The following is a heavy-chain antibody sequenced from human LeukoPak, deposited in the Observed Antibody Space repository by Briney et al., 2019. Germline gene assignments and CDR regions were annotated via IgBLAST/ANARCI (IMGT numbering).Heavy chain of an antibody. D-gene: IGHD4-17*01. Sequence: SETLSLTCTVSGRSISSYYWSWIRQPPGKGLEWIGYIYYSGSTNYNPSLKSRVTISVDTSKNQFSLKLSSVTAADTAVYYCAREAPSVTTAWVFDYWGQGTLVTVSS. CDR3: AREAPSVTTAWVFDY. J-gene: IGHJ4*02. CDR2: IYYSGST. CDR1: GRSISSYY. V-gene: IGHV4-59*01.